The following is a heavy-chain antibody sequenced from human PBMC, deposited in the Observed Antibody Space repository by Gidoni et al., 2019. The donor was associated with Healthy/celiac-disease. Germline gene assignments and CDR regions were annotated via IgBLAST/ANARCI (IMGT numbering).Heavy chain of an antibody. D-gene: IGHD6-19*01. CDR1: FADYG. CDR3: AKGDTSGWYFDY. CDR2: INWNGGST. J-gene: IGHJ4*02. V-gene: IGHV3-20*03. Sequence: FADYGMSWVRQAPGKGLEWVSGINWNGGSTGYADSVKGRFTISRDNAKNALYLQMNSLRAEDTALYYCAKGDTSGWYFDYWGQGALVTVSS.